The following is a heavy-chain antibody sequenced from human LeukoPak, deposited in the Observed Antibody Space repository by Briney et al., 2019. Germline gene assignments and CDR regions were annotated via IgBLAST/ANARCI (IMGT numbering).Heavy chain of an antibody. J-gene: IGHJ4*02. CDR3: TRSSGWRGGQYFDY. CDR2: TYYRSNWRN. D-gene: IGHD6-19*01. Sequence: SQTLSLTCAISGDSVSSNSAAWNWIRQSPSRGLEWLARTYYRSNWRNEYAVSMKSRITISPDTTKNQFSLQLNSVTPEDTAVYFCTRSSGWRGGQYFDYWGQGILVTVSS. V-gene: IGHV6-1*01. CDR1: GDSVSSNSAA.